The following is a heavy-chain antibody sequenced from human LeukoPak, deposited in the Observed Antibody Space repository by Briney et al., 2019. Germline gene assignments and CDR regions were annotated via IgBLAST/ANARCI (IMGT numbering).Heavy chain of an antibody. V-gene: IGHV4-61*02. J-gene: IGHJ1*01. CDR2: IYTSGST. Sequence: TLSLTCTVSGGSISSGSYYWSWIRQPAGKGLEWIGRIYTSGSTNYNPSLKSRVTISVDTSKNQFSLKLSSVTAADTAVYYCASSFVEDYYDSSGYYYFQHWGQGTLVTVSS. CDR1: GGSISSGSYY. CDR3: ASSFVEDYYDSSGYYYFQH. D-gene: IGHD3-22*01.